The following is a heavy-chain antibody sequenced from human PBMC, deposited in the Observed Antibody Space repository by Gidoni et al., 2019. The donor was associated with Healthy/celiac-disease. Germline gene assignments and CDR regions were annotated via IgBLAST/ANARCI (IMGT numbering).Heavy chain of an antibody. CDR2: IWYDGSNK. V-gene: IGHV3-33*01. Sequence: GVVQPGRSLRLSCAASGFTFSSYGMHWVRQAPGKGLEWVAVIWYDGSNKYYADSVKGRFTISRDNSKNTLYLQMNSLRAEDTAVYYCARDGRRYSSGWYGIDYWGQGTLVTVSS. CDR3: ARDGRRYSSGWYGIDY. J-gene: IGHJ4*02. CDR1: GFTFSSYG. D-gene: IGHD6-19*01.